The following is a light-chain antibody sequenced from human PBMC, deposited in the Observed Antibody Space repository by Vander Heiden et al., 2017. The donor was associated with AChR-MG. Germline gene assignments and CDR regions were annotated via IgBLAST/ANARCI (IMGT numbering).Light chain of an antibody. CDR2: DVS. CDR3: SSYTSSSTL. V-gene: IGLV2-14*03. Sequence: QSALTHPASVSASPGQSITIPCTGTSSDVGGYNYVSWYQQHPGKAPKLMIYDVSNRPSGVSNRFSGSKSGNTASLTISGLQAEDEADYYCSSYTSSSTLFGGGTKLTVL. CDR1: SSDVGGYNY. J-gene: IGLJ2*01.